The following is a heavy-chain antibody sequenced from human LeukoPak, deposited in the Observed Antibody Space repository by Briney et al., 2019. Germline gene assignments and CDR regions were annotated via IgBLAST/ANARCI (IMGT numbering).Heavy chain of an antibody. V-gene: IGHV3-21*01. Sequence: GGSLRLSCTASGFTFSSYSLNWVRQAPGKGLEWVSSVSTGSNYIYYADSVKGRFTISRDNDKNSLYLQMNSLRAEDTAVYYCARDPYTYSSSWYGYFQYWGQGTLVTVSS. CDR3: ARDPYTYSSSWYGYFQY. CDR1: GFTFSSYS. CDR2: VSTGSNYI. J-gene: IGHJ1*01. D-gene: IGHD6-13*01.